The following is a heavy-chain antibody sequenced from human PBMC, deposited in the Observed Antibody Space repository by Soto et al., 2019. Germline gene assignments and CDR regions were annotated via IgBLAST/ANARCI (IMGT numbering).Heavy chain of an antibody. D-gene: IGHD3-22*01. J-gene: IGHJ6*02. CDR1: GYSFTSYW. Sequence: HGESLKISCKGSGYSFTSYWIGWVRQMPGKGLEWMGIIYPGDSDTRYSPSFQGQVPISADKSISTAYLQWSSLKASDTAMYYCARHLTKYYYDSSGSAPEQFYYFGMDVWGQGNTVTVSS. CDR2: IYPGDSDT. CDR3: ARHLTKYYYDSSGSAPEQFYYFGMDV. V-gene: IGHV5-51*01.